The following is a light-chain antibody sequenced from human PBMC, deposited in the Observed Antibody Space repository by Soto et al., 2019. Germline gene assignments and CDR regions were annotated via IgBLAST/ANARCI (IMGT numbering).Light chain of an antibody. V-gene: IGLV2-14*01. J-gene: IGLJ1*01. CDR2: EVT. CDR3: SSYTNINTRACV. Sequence: HSALTQPASVSGSPGQSITISCTGTSGDIGSYNRVSWYQQHPGKAPKLIIYEVTDRPSGVSNRFSGSKSGNTASLTISGLQAEDEDEYYCSSYTNINTRACVFGTGTKVTVL. CDR1: SGDIGSYNR.